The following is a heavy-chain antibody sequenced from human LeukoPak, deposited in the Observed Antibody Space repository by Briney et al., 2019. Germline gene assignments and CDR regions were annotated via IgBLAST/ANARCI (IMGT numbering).Heavy chain of an antibody. J-gene: IGHJ4*02. CDR3: AGLDIVVVPAAMGWYSGRGFDY. V-gene: IGHV4-61*02. CDR2: IYTSGST. CDR1: GGSISSGSYY. Sequence: PSETLSLTCTVSGGSISSGSYYWSWIRQPAGKGLEWIGRIYTSGSTNYNPSLKSRVTISVDTSKNQFSLKLSSVTAADTAVYYCAGLDIVVVPAAMGWYSGRGFDYWGQGTLVTVSS. D-gene: IGHD2-2*03.